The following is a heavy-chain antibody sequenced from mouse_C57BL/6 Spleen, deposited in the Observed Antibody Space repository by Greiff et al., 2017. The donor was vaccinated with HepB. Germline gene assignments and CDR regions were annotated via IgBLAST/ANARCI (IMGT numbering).Heavy chain of an antibody. CDR1: GYAFSSYW. D-gene: IGHD3-1*01. CDR3: ARSGDVKYAMDY. J-gene: IGHJ4*01. CDR2: IYPGDGDT. Sequence: VQLLESGAELVKPGASVKISCKASGYAFSSYWMNWVKQRPGKGLEWIGQIYPGDGDTNYNGKFKGKATLTADKSSSTAYMQLSSLTSEDSAVYFCARSGDVKYAMDYWGQGTSVTVSS. V-gene: IGHV1-80*01.